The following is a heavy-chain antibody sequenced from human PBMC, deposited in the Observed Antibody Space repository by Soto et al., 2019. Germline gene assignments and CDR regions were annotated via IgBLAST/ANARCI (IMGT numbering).Heavy chain of an antibody. Sequence: ASVKVSCKASNDSLSSHFIHWVRQAPGEGLERMGTINPGPNSASYSKEFQGRLTLTSDMPSRTVYMQLSNLRSDDTAVYYCAGASSRVSSVVAAYWGQGTLVTVSS. CDR3: AGASSRVSSVVAAY. CDR1: NDSLSSHF. CDR2: INPGPNSA. V-gene: IGHV1-46*01. J-gene: IGHJ4*02. D-gene: IGHD2-15*01.